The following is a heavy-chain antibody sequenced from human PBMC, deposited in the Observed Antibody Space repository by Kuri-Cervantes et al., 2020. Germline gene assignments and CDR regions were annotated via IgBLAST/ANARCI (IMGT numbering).Heavy chain of an antibody. J-gene: IGHJ4*02. V-gene: IGHV3-30*03. D-gene: IGHD6-19*01. CDR3: ARDQEEGGSSGVIDY. CDR1: GFTFSSYG. CDR2: ISYDGSNK. Sequence: GESLKISCAASGFTFSSYGMHWVRQAPGKGLEWVAVISYDGSNKYYADSVKGRFTISRDNSKNTLYLQMNSLRAEDTAVYYCARDQEEGGSSGVIDYWGQGTLVTVSS.